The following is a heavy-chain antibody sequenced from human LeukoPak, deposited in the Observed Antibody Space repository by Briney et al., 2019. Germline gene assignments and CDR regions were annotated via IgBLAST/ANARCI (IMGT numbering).Heavy chain of an antibody. CDR3: AKGSVEMATISSDY. CDR1: GFTFSGYP. D-gene: IGHD5-12*01. CDR2: ISGSGGSK. J-gene: IGHJ4*02. V-gene: IGHV3-23*01. Sequence: GGPLSLSCPASGFTFSGYPMGGVRQAPGKGLEWVSAISGSGGSKDYADSVKGRFTISRDNSKNTLYLQVNSLRAEDTAVYYCAKGSVEMATISSDYWGQGTLVTVSS.